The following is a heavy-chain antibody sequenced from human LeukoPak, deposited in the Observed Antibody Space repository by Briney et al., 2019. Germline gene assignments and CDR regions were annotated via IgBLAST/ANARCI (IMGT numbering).Heavy chain of an antibody. V-gene: IGHV1-2*02. CDR3: AREFAPVVIAVYYYYYMDV. Sequence: ASVKVSCKASGYTFTVYYIHWVRQAPGQGLEWMGWINPNSGGTNYAQKFQGRVTMTRDTSISTAYMELSRLRSDDTAVYYCAREFAPVVIAVYYYYYMDVWGKGTTVTVSS. CDR1: GYTFTVYY. D-gene: IGHD3-22*01. CDR2: INPNSGGT. J-gene: IGHJ6*03.